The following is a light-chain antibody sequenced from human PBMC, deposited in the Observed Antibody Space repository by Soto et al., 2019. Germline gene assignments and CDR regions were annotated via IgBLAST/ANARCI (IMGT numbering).Light chain of an antibody. Sequence: VSTQSPATLSVSSLARATLSCGASQSVSSSYLAWYQLKPGLAPRLLIYDASSRATGIPDRFSGSGSGTDFTLTINRLEPEDSAVYYCQQYRSLITFGQGTRLEI. CDR3: QQYRSLIT. J-gene: IGKJ5*01. CDR1: QSVSSSY. V-gene: IGKV3D-20*01. CDR2: DAS.